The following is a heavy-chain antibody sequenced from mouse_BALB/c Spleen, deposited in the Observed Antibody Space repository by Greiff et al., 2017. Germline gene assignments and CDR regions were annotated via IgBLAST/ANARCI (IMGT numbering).Heavy chain of an antibody. J-gene: IGHJ1*01. CDR1: GYTFTSYW. D-gene: IGHD2-1*01. CDR3: TRSDYGNYVGWYFDV. Sequence: EVQRVESGTVLARPGASVKMSCKASGYTFTSYWMHWVKQRPGQGLEWIGAIYPGNSDTSYNQKFKGKAKLTAVTSTSTAYMELSSLTNEDSAVYYCTRSDYGNYVGWYFDVWGAGTTVTVSS. V-gene: IGHV1-5*01. CDR2: IYPGNSDT.